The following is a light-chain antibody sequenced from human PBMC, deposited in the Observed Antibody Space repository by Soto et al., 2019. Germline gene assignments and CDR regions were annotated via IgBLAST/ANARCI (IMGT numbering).Light chain of an antibody. Sequence: EIVLTQSPGTLSFSPGERATLSCRSVQSVFSSLAWYQQKPGQAPRHLIYGASSRATGIPDRFSGSGSGTDFTLTISRLEPEDFAVYYCQQYGSSLTWTFGQGTKVDIK. CDR2: GAS. CDR3: QQYGSSLTWT. CDR1: QSVFSS. J-gene: IGKJ1*01. V-gene: IGKV3-20*01.